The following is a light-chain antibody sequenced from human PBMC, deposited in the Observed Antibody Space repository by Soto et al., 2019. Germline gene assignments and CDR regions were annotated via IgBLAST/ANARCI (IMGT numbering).Light chain of an antibody. V-gene: IGLV4-69*01. J-gene: IGLJ2*01. CDR1: SGHSNYA. CDR3: QTWDTGIRV. CDR2: VNSDGSH. Sequence: QSVLTQSPSASASLGASVKLTCTLSSGHSNYAIAWHQQQPEKGPRYLMKVNSDGSHIKGDGIPGRFSGSSSGAERYLTISSLQSEDEADYYCQTWDTGIRVFGGGTQLTVL.